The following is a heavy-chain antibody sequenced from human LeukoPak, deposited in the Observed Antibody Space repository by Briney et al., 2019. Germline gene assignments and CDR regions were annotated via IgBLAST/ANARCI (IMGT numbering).Heavy chain of an antibody. CDR2: IYTSGST. V-gene: IGHV4-4*07. CDR1: GGSISSYY. J-gene: IGHJ4*02. CDR3: ASIRDTTRSFDY. D-gene: IGHD5-24*01. Sequence: TSETLSLTCTVSGGSISSYYWSWLRQPAGKGLEWIGRIYTSGSTNYNPSLKSRVTISVDKSKNQFSLKLSSVTAPDTAVYYCASIRDTTRSFDYWGQGTLVTVSS.